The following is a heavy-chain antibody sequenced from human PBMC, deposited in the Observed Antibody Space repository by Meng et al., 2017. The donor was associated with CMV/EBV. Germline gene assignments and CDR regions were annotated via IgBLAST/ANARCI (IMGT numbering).Heavy chain of an antibody. J-gene: IGHJ6*02. V-gene: IGHV1-46*01. CDR1: GYTFTSYY. Sequence: ASVKVSCKASGYTFTSYYMHWVRQAPGQGLEWMGIINPSGGSTSYAQKFQGRVTMTRDTSTSTVYMELSSLRSEDTAVYYCARTGKKWELLPYYYYYGMDVWGQGTTVTVSS. D-gene: IGHD1-26*01. CDR2: INPSGGST. CDR3: ARTGKKWELLPYYYYYGMDV.